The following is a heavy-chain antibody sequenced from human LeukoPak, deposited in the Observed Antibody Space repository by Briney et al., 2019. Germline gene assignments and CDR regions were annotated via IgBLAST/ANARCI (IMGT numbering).Heavy chain of an antibody. CDR1: GGSFSGYY. D-gene: IGHD3-16*01. J-gene: IGHJ5*02. V-gene: IGHV4-34*01. CDR3: ARALPRRIMITFGGVPVRWFDP. CDR2: INHSGST. Sequence: PSETLSLTCAVYGGSFSGYYWSWIRQPPGKGLEWIGEINHSGSTNYNPSLKSRVTISVDTSKNQFSLKLSSVTAADTAVYYCARALPRRIMITFGGVPVRWFDPWGQGTLVTVSS.